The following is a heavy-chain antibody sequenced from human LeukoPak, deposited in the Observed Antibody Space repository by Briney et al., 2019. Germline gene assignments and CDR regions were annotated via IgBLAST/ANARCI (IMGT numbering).Heavy chain of an antibody. Sequence: GGSLRLSCAASGFTFSSYWMSRVRQAPGKGLEWVANIKQDGSEKYYVDSVKGRFTISRDNAKNSLYLQMNSLRAEDTAVYYCARRSRQWLVGYYYNYMDVWGKGTTVTVSS. CDR2: IKQDGSEK. D-gene: IGHD6-19*01. CDR3: ARRSRQWLVGYYYNYMDV. CDR1: GFTFSSYW. V-gene: IGHV3-7*01. J-gene: IGHJ6*03.